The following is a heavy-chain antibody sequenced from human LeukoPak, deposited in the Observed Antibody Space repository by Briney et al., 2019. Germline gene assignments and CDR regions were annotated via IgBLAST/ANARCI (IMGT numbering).Heavy chain of an antibody. CDR2: VSGSGSGT. Sequence: GGSLRLSCAASGFTFDSYGMSWVRQAPGKGLEWVATVSGSGSGTYYADSVKGRLTISRDNSNNTVFLQMNRLRAEDTAVYYCAREGRLRRYFDYWGQGALITVSS. D-gene: IGHD3-16*01. CDR3: AREGRLRRYFDY. V-gene: IGHV3-23*01. CDR1: GFTFDSYG. J-gene: IGHJ4*02.